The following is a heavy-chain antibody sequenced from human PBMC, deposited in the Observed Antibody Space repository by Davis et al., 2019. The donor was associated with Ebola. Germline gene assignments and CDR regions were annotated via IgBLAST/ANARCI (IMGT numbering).Heavy chain of an antibody. CDR3: ASGLVRGESYWYFDL. J-gene: IGHJ2*01. Sequence: SVKVSCKASGGTFSSYAISWVRQAPGQGLEWMGGIIPILGIADYAQKFQGRVTITADESTSTAYMELSSLRSEDAAVYYCASGLVRGESYWYFDLWGRGTLVTVSS. CDR2: IIPILGIA. D-gene: IGHD6-6*01. CDR1: GGTFSSYA. V-gene: IGHV1-69*10.